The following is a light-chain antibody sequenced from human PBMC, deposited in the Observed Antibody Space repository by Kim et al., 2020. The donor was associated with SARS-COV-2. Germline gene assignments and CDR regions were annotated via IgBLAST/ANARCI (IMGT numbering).Light chain of an antibody. J-gene: IGLJ2*01. CDR2: TNN. Sequence: ELTQPPSTSGTPGQRVTISCSGSSSNIGSNPVNWYQQFPGTAPKLLIYTNNQWPSGVPDRFSGSKSGTSASLAISGLQSEDEADYYCATWDDSLNGVVFGGGTQLTVL. CDR3: ATWDDSLNGVV. V-gene: IGLV1-44*01. CDR1: SSNIGSNP.